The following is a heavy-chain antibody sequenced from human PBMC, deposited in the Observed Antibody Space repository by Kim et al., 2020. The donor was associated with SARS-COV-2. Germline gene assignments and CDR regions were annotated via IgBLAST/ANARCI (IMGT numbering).Heavy chain of an antibody. CDR3: ATSFYGDVYGDHNYFDY. Sequence: ASVKVSCKVSGYTLTELSMHWVRQAPGKGLEWMGGFDPEDGETIYAQKFQGRVTMTEDTSTDTAYMELSSLRSEDTAVYYCATSFYGDVYGDHNYFDYWGQGTLVTVSS. D-gene: IGHD4-17*01. V-gene: IGHV1-24*01. J-gene: IGHJ4*02. CDR2: FDPEDGET. CDR1: GYTLTELS.